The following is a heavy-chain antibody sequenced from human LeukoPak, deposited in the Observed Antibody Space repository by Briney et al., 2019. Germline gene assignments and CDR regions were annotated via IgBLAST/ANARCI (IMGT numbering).Heavy chain of an antibody. CDR1: GFTFSSYS. V-gene: IGHV3-23*01. CDR3: AKDDEEIRGQFDY. Sequence: GSLRLSCAASGFTFSSYSLSWVRQAPGKGLEVVSAISGSGGSTYYADSVKGRFTISRDNSKNTLYLQMNSLRAEDTAVYYCAKDDEEIRGQFDYWGQGTLVTVSS. CDR2: ISGSGGST. J-gene: IGHJ4*02. D-gene: IGHD3/OR15-3a*01.